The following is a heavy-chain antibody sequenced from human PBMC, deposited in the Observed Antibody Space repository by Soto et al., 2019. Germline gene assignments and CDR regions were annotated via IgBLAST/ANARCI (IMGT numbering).Heavy chain of an antibody. CDR1: GFTFSSYA. D-gene: IGHD3-22*01. Sequence: SCAASGFTFSSYAMHWVRQAPGKGLEWVAVISYDGSNKYYADSVKGRFTISRDNSKNTLYLQMSSLRAEDTAVYYCARGSRARIPYYYDSSGYYGPDAFDIWGQGTMVT. J-gene: IGHJ3*02. CDR2: ISYDGSNK. CDR3: ARGSRARIPYYYDSSGYYGPDAFDI. V-gene: IGHV3-30-3*01.